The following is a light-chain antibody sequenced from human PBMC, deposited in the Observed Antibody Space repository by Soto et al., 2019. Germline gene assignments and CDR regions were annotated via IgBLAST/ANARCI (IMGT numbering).Light chain of an antibody. CDR1: QSVTSNF. CDR3: QQYGSLPWT. CDR2: DAS. Sequence: EIVLTQSPGTLSVSPGERATLSCRGSQSVTSNFLAWYQQKPGQSPRLLISDASTRASDVPDRFSGSGSGTDFTLTITRLEPEDFAVYYCQQYGSLPWTFGQGTKVE. V-gene: IGKV3-20*01. J-gene: IGKJ1*01.